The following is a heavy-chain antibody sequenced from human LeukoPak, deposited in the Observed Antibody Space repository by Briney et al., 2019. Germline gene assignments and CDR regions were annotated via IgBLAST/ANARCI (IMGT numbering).Heavy chain of an antibody. CDR2: IDYSGTT. CDR3: ARHSPPTGTSFDS. D-gene: IGHD1-1*01. CDR1: GGSISSSSYY. V-gene: IGHV4-39*01. J-gene: IGHJ4*02. Sequence: SETLSLTCTVSGGSISSSSYYWGWIRQPPGQGLEWIGSIDYSGTTYYNPSIKRRVTISVNTSKNQFSLKLSSVTAADTAVYYCARHSPPTGTSFDSWGQGTLVTVSS.